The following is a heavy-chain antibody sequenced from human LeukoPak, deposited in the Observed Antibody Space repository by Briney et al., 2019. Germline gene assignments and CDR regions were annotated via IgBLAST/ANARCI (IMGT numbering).Heavy chain of an antibody. Sequence: PGGSLRLSCAASGFTFSNAWMSWVRQAPGKGLEWVGRIKRKTDGGTTDYAAPVKGRFSISRDDPKNTLYLQMNSLKTEDTAVYYCTTLGAFDYWGLGTLVTVSS. J-gene: IGHJ4*02. CDR3: TTLGAFDY. CDR2: IKRKTDGGTT. D-gene: IGHD4/OR15-4a*01. V-gene: IGHV3-15*01. CDR1: GFTFSNAW.